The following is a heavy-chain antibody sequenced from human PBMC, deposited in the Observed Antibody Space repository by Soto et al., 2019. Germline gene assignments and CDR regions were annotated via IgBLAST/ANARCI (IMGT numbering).Heavy chain of an antibody. CDR3: ARVEATDYYGMDV. D-gene: IGHD1-26*01. Sequence: SETLSLTCTVSGGSISSGGYYWSWIRQHPGKGLEWIGYIYYSGSTYYNPSLKSRVTISVDTSKNQFSLKLSSVTAADTAVYYCARVEATDYYGMDVWGQGPTVTVSS. V-gene: IGHV4-31*03. J-gene: IGHJ6*02. CDR1: GGSISSGGYY. CDR2: IYYSGST.